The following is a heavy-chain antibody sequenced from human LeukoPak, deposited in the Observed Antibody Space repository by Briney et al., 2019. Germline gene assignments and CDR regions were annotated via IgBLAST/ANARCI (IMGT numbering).Heavy chain of an antibody. J-gene: IGHJ6*03. V-gene: IGHV3-74*01. CDR2: INSDGSST. Sequence: PGGSLRLSCAASGFTFSSYWMHWVRQAPGKGLVWVSRINSDGSSTSYADSVKGRFTISRDNAKNTLYLQMSSLRAEDTAVYYCASFPPYYYGSGSYYYYMDVWGKGTTVTVSS. CDR3: ASFPPYYYGSGSYYYYMDV. D-gene: IGHD3-10*01. CDR1: GFTFSSYW.